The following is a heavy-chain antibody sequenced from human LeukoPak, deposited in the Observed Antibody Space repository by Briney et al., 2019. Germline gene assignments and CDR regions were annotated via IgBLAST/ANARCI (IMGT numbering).Heavy chain of an antibody. V-gene: IGHV3-9*03. D-gene: IGHD6-6*01. J-gene: IGHJ4*02. CDR3: TKALTDSSSSYFDN. CDR1: GFTFDDYA. Sequence: GGSLRLSCAASGFTFDDYAMHWVRQPPGKGLEWVSGISWNSGSIGYADSVKGRFTISRDNAKNPPYLQMNSLRAEDMALYYCTKALTDSSSSYFDNWGQGTLVTVSS. CDR2: ISWNSGSI.